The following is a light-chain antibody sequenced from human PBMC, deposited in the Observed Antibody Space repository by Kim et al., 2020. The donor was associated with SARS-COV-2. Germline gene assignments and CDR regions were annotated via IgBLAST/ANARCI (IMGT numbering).Light chain of an antibody. CDR1: NIGSKS. Sequence: PGKTAWITCGGNNIGSKSVHWYQQKPGQAPVLVIYYDSDRPSGIPERFSGSNSGNTATLTISRVEAGDEADYYCQVWDSSSDHVVFGGGTKLTVL. J-gene: IGLJ2*01. CDR2: YDS. V-gene: IGLV3-21*04. CDR3: QVWDSSSDHVV.